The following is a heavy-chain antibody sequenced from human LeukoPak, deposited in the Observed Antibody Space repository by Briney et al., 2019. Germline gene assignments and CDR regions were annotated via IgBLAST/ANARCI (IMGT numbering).Heavy chain of an antibody. CDR1: GGPISSSRYY. Sequence: PSETLSLPCTVSGGPISSSRYYWAWIRQPPGKGLEWIGIIYYSGSTYYNPSLKSRVTISVDTSKNQFSLKLTSVTAADTAVYYCARPSSSGYYYVANFDYWGQGTLVTVSS. CDR3: ARPSSSGYYYVANFDY. J-gene: IGHJ4*02. D-gene: IGHD3-22*01. CDR2: IYYSGST. V-gene: IGHV4-39*01.